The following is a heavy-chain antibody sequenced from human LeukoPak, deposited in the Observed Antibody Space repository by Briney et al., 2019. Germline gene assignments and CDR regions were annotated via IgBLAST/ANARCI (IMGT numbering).Heavy chain of an antibody. D-gene: IGHD1-26*01. Sequence: GASVKVSCKASGYTFTGYYMHWVRQAPGQGLEWMGWINPNSGGTNYAQKFQGRVTMTRDTSISTAYMELSRLRSDDTAVYYCARERRGSYNWFDPWSQGTLVTVSP. CDR2: INPNSGGT. CDR1: GYTFTGYY. J-gene: IGHJ5*02. V-gene: IGHV1-2*02. CDR3: ARERRGSYNWFDP.